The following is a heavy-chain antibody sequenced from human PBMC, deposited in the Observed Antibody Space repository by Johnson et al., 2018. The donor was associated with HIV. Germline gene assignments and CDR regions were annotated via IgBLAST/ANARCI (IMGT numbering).Heavy chain of an antibody. CDR1: AFTFSSYA. CDR3: ARVSQQQGGVDDAFDI. V-gene: IGHV3-30*04. CDR2: ISYDGSDK. Sequence: QVQLVESGGGVVQPGGSLRLSCAASAFTFSSYALHWVRQAPGKGLEWVAVISYDGSDKYYADSLKARFTISRDNSKNTLYLQMNSLRAEDTAVYYCARVSQQQGGVDDAFDIWGQGTMVTVSS. D-gene: IGHD6-13*01. J-gene: IGHJ3*02.